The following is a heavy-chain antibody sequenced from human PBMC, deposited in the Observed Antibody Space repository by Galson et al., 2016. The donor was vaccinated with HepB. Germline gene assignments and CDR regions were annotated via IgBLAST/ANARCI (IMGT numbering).Heavy chain of an antibody. CDR2: INYSGST. J-gene: IGHJ4*02. D-gene: IGHD3-10*01. V-gene: IGHV4-30-4*01. CDR1: GGSITSDSH. CDR3: VSLLAGGSGRGY. Sequence: PLSLTCTVSGGSITSDSHWNWVRQPPGKGLEWIGVINYSGSTYYDPSLKGRLSLSLDTSKNQFSLKLTSVTAADTAVYHCVSLLAGGSGRGYWGQGTLGTVSS.